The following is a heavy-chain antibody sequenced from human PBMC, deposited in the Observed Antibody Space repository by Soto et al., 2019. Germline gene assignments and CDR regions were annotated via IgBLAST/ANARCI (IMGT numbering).Heavy chain of an antibody. Sequence: EAQVVESGGGLVQPGGSLRLSCAASGFPFNTYWMSWVRQAPGKGLEWVANIKKDGSEKYYVDSVKGRFTISRDNAKNSLYLQMNGLRAEDTAVYYCARGRGWFDPWGQGTLVTVSS. D-gene: IGHD3-10*01. V-gene: IGHV3-7*03. CDR3: ARGRGWFDP. CDR1: GFPFNTYW. CDR2: IKKDGSEK. J-gene: IGHJ5*02.